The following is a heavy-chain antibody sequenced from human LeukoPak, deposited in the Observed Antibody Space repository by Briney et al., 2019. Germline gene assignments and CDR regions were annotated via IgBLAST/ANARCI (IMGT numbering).Heavy chain of an antibody. V-gene: IGHV3-53*01. J-gene: IGHJ3*02. CDR2: IYSGGST. CDR3: ASSGTYYYDSSGYDDAFDI. Sequence: PGGSLRLSCAASGFTVSSNYMSWVRQAPGKGLEWVSVIYSGGSTYYADSVKGRFTISRDSSKNTLYLQMNSLRAEDTAVYYCASSGTYYYDSSGYDDAFDIWGQGTMVTVSS. CDR1: GFTVSSNY. D-gene: IGHD3-22*01.